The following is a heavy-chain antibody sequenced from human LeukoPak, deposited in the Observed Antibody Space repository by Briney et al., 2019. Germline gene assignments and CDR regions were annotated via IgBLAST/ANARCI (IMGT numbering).Heavy chain of an antibody. CDR3: ASDTSGYLNAFAI. V-gene: IGHV3-48*04. D-gene: IGHD3-22*01. Sequence: PAGGSLRLSCAASGFTFSSYSMNWVRQAPGKGLEWVSYISSSSSTIYYADSVKGRFTISRDNAKNSLYLQMNSLRAEDTAVYYCASDTSGYLNAFAIWGQGTMVTVSS. CDR2: ISSSSSTI. J-gene: IGHJ3*02. CDR1: GFTFSSYS.